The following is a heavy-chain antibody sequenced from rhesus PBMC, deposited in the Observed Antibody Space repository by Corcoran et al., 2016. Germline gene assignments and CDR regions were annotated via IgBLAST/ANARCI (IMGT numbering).Heavy chain of an antibody. CDR1: GASISSSNW. CDR3: ARGVAAAGTGVGY. Sequence: QVRLQESGPAVVKPSETLSLTCAVSGASISSSNWWSCIRPSPGRGLERIGGIHASAGETEYSPAREMLVTISIDTSENQFCLKLVSVTAADTAGYYCARGVAAAGTGVGYWGQGVLVTVSS. CDR2: IHASAGET. D-gene: IGHD6-31*01. V-gene: IGHV4-93*02. J-gene: IGHJ4*01.